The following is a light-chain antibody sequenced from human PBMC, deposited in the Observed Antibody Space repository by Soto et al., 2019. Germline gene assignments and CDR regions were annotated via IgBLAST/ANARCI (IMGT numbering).Light chain of an antibody. CDR1: QEIGSH. V-gene: IGKV1D-16*01. Sequence: DIPMTQSPSSLSASVGDRVTITCRASQEIGSHLAWYQQKPEKAPKSLIYFASTLQSGVPSRFSASGSGTDFTLTISSLQPEDFATYYCQQFRSFPITFGQGTRLEIK. CDR2: FAS. CDR3: QQFRSFPIT. J-gene: IGKJ5*01.